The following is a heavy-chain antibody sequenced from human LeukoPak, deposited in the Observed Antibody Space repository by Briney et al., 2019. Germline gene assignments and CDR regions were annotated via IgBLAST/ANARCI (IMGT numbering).Heavy chain of an antibody. V-gene: IGHV4-39*01. Sequence: SETLSLTCAVSVASISGSGYYWGWIRQPPGKGLEGIGNIYYSGSTSSNASLQSRVTISIATYKNQFSLRLTSVTAADTAMYYCAKSGGYGLIDYWGQGTLVTVSS. J-gene: IGHJ4*02. CDR3: AKSGGYGLIDY. CDR2: IYYSGST. D-gene: IGHD1-26*01. CDR1: VASISGSGYY.